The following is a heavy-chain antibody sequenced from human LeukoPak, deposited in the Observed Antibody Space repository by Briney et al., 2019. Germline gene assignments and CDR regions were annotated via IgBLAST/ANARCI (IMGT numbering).Heavy chain of an antibody. CDR2: IYHSGST. CDR3: ARGGDYVWGSYPPDGYYFDY. V-gene: IGHV4-30-2*01. J-gene: IGHJ4*02. D-gene: IGHD3-16*02. Sequence: SENLSLTCTVSGGSISSGGYSWRWIRQPPGKGLEWIGYIYHSGSTYYNPSLKSRFAISVDRSKNQFSLKLSSVTAADTAVYYCARGGDYVWGSYPPDGYYFDYWGQGTLVTVSS. CDR1: GGSISSGGYS.